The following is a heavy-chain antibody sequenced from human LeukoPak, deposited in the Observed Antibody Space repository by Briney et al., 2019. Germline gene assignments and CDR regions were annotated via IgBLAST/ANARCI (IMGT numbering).Heavy chain of an antibody. J-gene: IGHJ4*02. Sequence: ASVKVSCKASGGTFSSYAISWVRQAPGQGLEWMGGTIPFFGTANYAQKFQGRVTITADESTSTAYMELSSLRSEDTAVYYCWGGGWKKPFDYWGQGTLVTVSS. CDR1: GGTFSSYA. D-gene: IGHD2-21*01. V-gene: IGHV1-69*13. CDR3: WGGGWKKPFDY. CDR2: TIPFFGTA.